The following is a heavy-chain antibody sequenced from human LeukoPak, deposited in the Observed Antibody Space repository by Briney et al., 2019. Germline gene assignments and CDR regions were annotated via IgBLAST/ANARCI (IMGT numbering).Heavy chain of an antibody. Sequence: PSETLSLTCAVYGGSFSGYYWSWIRQPPGKGLEWIGEINHSGSTNYNPSLKSRVTISVDTSKNQFSLKLSSVTAADTAVYYCARGEFSSSRNFDYWGQGTLVTASS. D-gene: IGHD6-13*01. CDR3: ARGEFSSSRNFDY. J-gene: IGHJ4*02. CDR1: GGSFSGYY. CDR2: INHSGST. V-gene: IGHV4-34*01.